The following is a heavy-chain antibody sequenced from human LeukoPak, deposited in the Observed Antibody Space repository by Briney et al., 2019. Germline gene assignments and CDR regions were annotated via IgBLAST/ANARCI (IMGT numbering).Heavy chain of an antibody. CDR2: ISSSSGSI. CDR1: GGSINSITYY. D-gene: IGHD2-21*02. Sequence: KPSETLSLTCTASGGSINSITYYWGWVRQAPGKGLEWVSSISSSSGSIYYADSLKGRFTISRDNAKNSLYLQMDSLRAEDTAVYYCARDTTYCGGGCYSLTDYWGQGTLVSVSS. V-gene: IGHV3-21*01. CDR3: ARDTTYCGGGCYSLTDY. J-gene: IGHJ4*02.